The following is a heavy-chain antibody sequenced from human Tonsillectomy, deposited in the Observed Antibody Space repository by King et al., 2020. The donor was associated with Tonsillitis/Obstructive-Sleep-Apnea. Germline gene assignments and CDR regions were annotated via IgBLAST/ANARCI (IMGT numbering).Heavy chain of an antibody. Sequence: QLQESGPGLVKPSQTLSLTCTVSGGSISSGGYYWPWIRQHPGKGLEWIGYIYYSGSTYYNPSLKSRVTISVDTSKNQFSLKLSSVTAADTAVYYCARGGGNGGNLGFDYWGQGTLVTVSS. CDR3: ARGGGNGGNLGFDY. D-gene: IGHD4-23*01. V-gene: IGHV4-31*03. CDR1: GGSISSGGYY. CDR2: IYYSGST. J-gene: IGHJ4*02.